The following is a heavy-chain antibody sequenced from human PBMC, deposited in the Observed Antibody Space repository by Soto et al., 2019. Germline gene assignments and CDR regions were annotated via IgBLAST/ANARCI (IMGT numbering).Heavy chain of an antibody. CDR1: VCSISSSNW. CDR2: IYHSGSN. D-gene: IGHD6-19*01. J-gene: IGHJ4*01. CDR3: ARVSGVAVADFDS. Sequence: PSETLSLTCAVSVCSISSSNWWSGVRQPPVKGLELIGEIYHSGSNNYNPSLKSRVTISVDKSKNQFSLKLSSVTAADTAVDYCARVSGVAVADFDSWGHGTLVTVS. V-gene: IGHV4-4*02.